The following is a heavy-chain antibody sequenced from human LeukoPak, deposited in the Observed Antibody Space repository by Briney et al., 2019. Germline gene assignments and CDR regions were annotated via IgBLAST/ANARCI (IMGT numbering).Heavy chain of an antibody. CDR2: MNPSSGNT. CDR3: ARGRDLYCSSTSCSEDYGMDV. D-gene: IGHD2-2*01. CDR1: GYTFTSYD. V-gene: IGHV1-8*01. J-gene: IGHJ6*02. Sequence: RWASVKVSCKASGYTFTSYDINWVRQATGQGLEWMGWMNPSSGNTGYAQKFQGRVTMTRNTSISTAYMELSSLRSEDTAVYYCARGRDLYCSSTSCSEDYGMDVWGQGTTVTVSS.